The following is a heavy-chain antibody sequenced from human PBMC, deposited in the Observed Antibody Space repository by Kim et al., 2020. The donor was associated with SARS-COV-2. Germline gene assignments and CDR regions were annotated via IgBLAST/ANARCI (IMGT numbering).Heavy chain of an antibody. V-gene: IGHV4-34*01. D-gene: IGHD5-12*01. CDR1: GGSFSGYY. Sequence: SETLSLTCAVYGGSFSGYYWSWIRQPPGKGLEWIGEINHSGSTNYNPSLKSRVTISVDTSKNQFSLKLSSVTAADTAVYYCARTLRRNSGPALLVWGQGTLVTVSS. CDR3: ARTLRRNSGPALLV. CDR2: INHSGST. J-gene: IGHJ4*02.